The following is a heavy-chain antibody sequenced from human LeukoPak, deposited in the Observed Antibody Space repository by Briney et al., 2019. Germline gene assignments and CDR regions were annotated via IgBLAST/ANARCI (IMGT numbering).Heavy chain of an antibody. D-gene: IGHD3-10*01. CDR3: AKDTNYGSANFDAFDM. V-gene: IGHV3-9*01. CDR1: GFTFDDYA. CDR2: ISWNGGTI. J-gene: IGHJ3*02. Sequence: GGSLRLSCAASGFTFDDYAMHWVRQAPGKGPEWVSGISWNGGTIDYADSVKGRFTISRDNAKKSLYLQMNSLRAEDTALYYCAKDTNYGSANFDAFDMWGQGTMVTVSS.